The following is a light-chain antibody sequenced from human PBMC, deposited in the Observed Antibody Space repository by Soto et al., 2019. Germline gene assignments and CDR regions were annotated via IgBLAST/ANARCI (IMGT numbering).Light chain of an antibody. CDR3: QQYGGSPRT. J-gene: IGKJ1*01. CDR1: QSVSSSS. V-gene: IGKV3-20*01. CDR2: DAS. Sequence: EIVLTQSPGTLSLSPGERATLSCRASQSVSSSSLAWYQQKRGQAPRLLIHDASSRATGIPDRFSGSGSGTDFTLTISILEPEDFAVYYCQQYGGSPRTFGQGTKVDIK.